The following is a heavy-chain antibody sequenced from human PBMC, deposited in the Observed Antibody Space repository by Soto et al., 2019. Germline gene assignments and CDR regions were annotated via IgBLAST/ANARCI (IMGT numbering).Heavy chain of an antibody. CDR3: AAYSGYDYFWFDP. V-gene: IGHV4-34*01. Sequence: SETLSLTCAVYGGSFSGYYWSWIRQPPGKGLEWIGEINHSGSINYNPSLKSRVTISVDTSKNQFSLKLSSVTAADTAVYYCAAYSGYDYFWFDPWGQGTLVTVSS. D-gene: IGHD5-12*01. CDR1: GGSFSGYY. J-gene: IGHJ5*02. CDR2: INHSGSI.